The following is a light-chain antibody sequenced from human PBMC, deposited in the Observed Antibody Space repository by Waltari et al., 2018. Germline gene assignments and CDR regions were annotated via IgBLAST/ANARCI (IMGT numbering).Light chain of an antibody. CDR2: GAT. J-gene: IGKJ1*01. CDR1: QSVSAT. V-gene: IGKV3-15*01. CDR3: EQYSDPPPWT. Sequence: EKVLTQSPATLSVSPGETATLSCRASQSVSATVAWYQQKPGHPPRLLIYGATSRAPGVPGRFRGTGSGTQFTLTISRLQSEDFAVYFCEQYSDPPPWTFGQGTKVELK.